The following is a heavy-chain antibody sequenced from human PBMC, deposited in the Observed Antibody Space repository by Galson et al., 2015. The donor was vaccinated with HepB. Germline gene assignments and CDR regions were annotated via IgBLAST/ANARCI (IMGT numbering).Heavy chain of an antibody. V-gene: IGHV4-61*02. CDR2: IYPTGST. CDR1: GGSISSGSYY. J-gene: IGHJ6*03. Sequence: TLSLTCTVAGGSISSGSYYWRWIRQHAGKGLEWIGRIYPTGSTNYNPPLKSRVTMSVATSKNQFSLNLSSVTAADTAVYYCARDVQEYSSSSGLGYYYYMDVWGKGTTVTVSS. CDR3: ARDVQEYSSSSGLGYYYYMDV. D-gene: IGHD6-6*01.